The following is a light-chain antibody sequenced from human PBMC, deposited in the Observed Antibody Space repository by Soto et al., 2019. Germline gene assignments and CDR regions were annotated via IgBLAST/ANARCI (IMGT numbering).Light chain of an antibody. V-gene: IGKV3-15*01. CDR1: QAIRSD. CDR2: DVS. Sequence: EMVMTQSPVALSVSPGERATLSCRASQAIRSDLAWYQQKPGQAPRLLISDVSTRATGIPARFNGSGSGTEFTLAISSLQFEDFAVYYCHQYNTWPLTFGGGTKVDIK. CDR3: HQYNTWPLT. J-gene: IGKJ4*01.